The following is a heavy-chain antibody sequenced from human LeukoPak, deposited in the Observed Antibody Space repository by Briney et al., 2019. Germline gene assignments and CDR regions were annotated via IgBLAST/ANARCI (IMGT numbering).Heavy chain of an antibody. CDR1: GGSFSGYY. V-gene: IGHV4-34*01. Sequence: SETLSLTCAVYGGSFSGYYWSWIRQPPGKGLEWIGEINHSGSTNYNPSLKSRVTISVDTSKNQFSLKLSSVTAADTAMYYCARITMIVVVFDYWGQGTLVTVSS. J-gene: IGHJ4*02. CDR2: INHSGST. D-gene: IGHD3-22*01. CDR3: ARITMIVVVFDY.